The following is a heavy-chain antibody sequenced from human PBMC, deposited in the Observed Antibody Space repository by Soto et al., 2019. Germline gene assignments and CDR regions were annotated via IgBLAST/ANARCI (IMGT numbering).Heavy chain of an antibody. CDR1: GGSISSGGYY. Sequence: PSETLSLTCTVSGGSISSGGYYWSWIRQHPGKGLEWIGYIYYSGSTYYNPSLKSRVTISVDTSKNQFSLKLSSVTAADTSVYYCARASYDLGSHDAFDIWGQGTMVTVSS. J-gene: IGHJ3*02. CDR3: ARASYDLGSHDAFDI. D-gene: IGHD3-3*01. V-gene: IGHV4-31*02. CDR2: IYYSGST.